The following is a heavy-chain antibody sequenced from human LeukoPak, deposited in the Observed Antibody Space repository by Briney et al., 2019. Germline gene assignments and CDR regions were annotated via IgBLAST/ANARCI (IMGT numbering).Heavy chain of an antibody. V-gene: IGHV3-13*01. CDR3: ARGGIQVSGIDEFDY. J-gene: IGHJ4*02. D-gene: IGHD6-19*01. CDR2: IGIRGDT. Sequence: GGSLRLSCAASGFTFIDYNMHWVRQVIGKGLEWVSAIGIRGDTHYSGSVKGRFTITRENAESSLYLQMNSLRAEDTAVYYCARGGIQVSGIDEFDYWGQGTLVTVSS. CDR1: GFTFIDYN.